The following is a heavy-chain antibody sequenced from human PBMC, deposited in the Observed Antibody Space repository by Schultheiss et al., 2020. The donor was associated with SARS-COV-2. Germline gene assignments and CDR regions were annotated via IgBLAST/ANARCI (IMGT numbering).Heavy chain of an antibody. D-gene: IGHD5-24*01. J-gene: IGHJ4*02. CDR2: ISSSSNSI. V-gene: IGHV3-48*02. CDR3: AKHGYNWRIDY. CDR1: GFTFSTYS. Sequence: GGSLRLSCAASGFTFSTYSMNWVRQAPGKGLEWVSYISSSSNSIYYADSVKGRFTISRDNAKNSLYLQMNSLGDEDTAVYYCAKHGYNWRIDYWGQGTLVTVSS.